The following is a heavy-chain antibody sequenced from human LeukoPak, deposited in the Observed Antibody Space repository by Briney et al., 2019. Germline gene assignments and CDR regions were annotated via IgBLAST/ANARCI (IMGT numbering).Heavy chain of an antibody. CDR1: GGTFISYA. CDR3: ARGPEDTPYNWFDP. V-gene: IGHV1-69*13. CDR2: IIPIFGTA. J-gene: IGHJ5*02. Sequence: SVKVSCKASGGTFISYAISWVRQAPGQGLEWMGGIIPIFGTANYAQKFQGRVTITADESTSTAYMELSSLRSEDTAVYYCARGPEDTPYNWFDPWGQGTPVTVSS.